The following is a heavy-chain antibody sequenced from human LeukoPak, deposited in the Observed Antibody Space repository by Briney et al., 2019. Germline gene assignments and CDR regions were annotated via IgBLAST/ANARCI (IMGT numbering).Heavy chain of an antibody. CDR2: INPKNAGT. D-gene: IGHD6-13*01. CDR1: GYTFTSHD. CDR3: ARTLYIAAVPGGFDY. Sequence: GASVKVSCKASGYTFTSHDINWVRQAPGQGLEWMGWINPKNAGTNFAQRFQGRVTMTRDTSISTVYMELSRLRSDDTALYYCARTLYIAAVPGGFDYWGQGTLVTVSS. V-gene: IGHV1-2*02. J-gene: IGHJ4*02.